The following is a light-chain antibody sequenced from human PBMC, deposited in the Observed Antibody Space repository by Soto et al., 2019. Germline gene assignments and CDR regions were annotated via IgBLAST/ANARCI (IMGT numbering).Light chain of an antibody. V-gene: IGLV2-14*01. CDR3: TSYTSSNTLYV. Sequence: QSVLTQPASVSGSPGQSITISCTGTSSDVGGYNFVSWYQQHPGKAPKLMIYDVSNRPSGLSNRFSGSKSANTASLTISGLQADDEAVYYCTSYTSSNTLYVFGTGTKLTVL. CDR2: DVS. J-gene: IGLJ1*01. CDR1: SSDVGGYNF.